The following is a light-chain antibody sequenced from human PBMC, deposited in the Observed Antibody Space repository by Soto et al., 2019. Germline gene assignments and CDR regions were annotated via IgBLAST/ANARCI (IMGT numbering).Light chain of an antibody. J-gene: IGKJ1*01. CDR1: QSVSSSY. V-gene: IGKV3-20*01. CDR3: QQYGRAWT. CDR2: GAS. Sequence: EIVLTQSPGTLSLSPGERATLSCRASQSVSSSYLVWYQQKRGQAPRLLIYGASSRATGIPDRFSGSGSGTDFTLTISRLEPEDFAVYYCQQYGRAWTFGQGTKVEIK.